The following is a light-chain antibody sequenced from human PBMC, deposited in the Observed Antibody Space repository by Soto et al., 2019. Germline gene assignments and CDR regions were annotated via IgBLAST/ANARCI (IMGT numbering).Light chain of an antibody. CDR2: AAS. V-gene: IGKV1-39*01. J-gene: IGKJ5*01. CDR1: QSISSY. Sequence: DTQMTQPPLFLSASVGDRVTITCRASQSISSYVNWYQHKPGKAPKLLIYAASRLQSGVPSRFSGSGSGTDFTLTISSLQPEDFANYYCQQIYNTPLAFGQGTRLEIK. CDR3: QQIYNTPLA.